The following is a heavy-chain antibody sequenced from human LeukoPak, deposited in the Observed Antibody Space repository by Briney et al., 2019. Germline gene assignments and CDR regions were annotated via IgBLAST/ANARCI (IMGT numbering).Heavy chain of an antibody. D-gene: IGHD1-1*01. J-gene: IGHJ4*02. V-gene: IGHV3-66*02. CDR3: ASSTTGTFDY. CDR2: IYSGGST. CDR1: GFTVSSNY. Sequence: PGGSLRPSCAASGFTVSSNYMSWVRQAPGKGLEWVSVIYSGGSTYYADSVKGRFTISRDNSKNTLYLQMNSLRAEGTAVYYCASSTTGTFDYWGQGTLVTVSS.